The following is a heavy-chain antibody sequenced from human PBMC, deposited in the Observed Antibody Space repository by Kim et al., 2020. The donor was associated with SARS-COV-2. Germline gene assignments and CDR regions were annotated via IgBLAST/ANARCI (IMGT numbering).Heavy chain of an antibody. CDR3: AERLWDGSGYPLFDS. D-gene: IGHD3-22*01. Sequence: GGSLRLCCTASGFSFSNYYINWIRQTPGKGLEWLSYISHTSRTIYYAESVRGRFTISRDNAKNSVFLQMDSLRIEDTAMYFCAERLWDGSGYPLFDSWGQGTLITVSS. CDR1: GFSFSNYY. CDR2: ISHTSRTI. J-gene: IGHJ4*02. V-gene: IGHV3-11*04.